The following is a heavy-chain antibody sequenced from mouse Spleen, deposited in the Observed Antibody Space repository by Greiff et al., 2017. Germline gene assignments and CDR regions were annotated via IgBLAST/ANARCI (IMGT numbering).Heavy chain of an antibody. J-gene: IGHJ2*01. CDR2: LFPGSGNT. D-gene: IGHD1-1*01. V-gene: IGHV1-66*01. CDR3: ARDTTVYLDY. Sequence: LQQSGPELVKPGASVKISCKASGYSFTSYYIHWVKQRPGQGLEWIGWLFPGSGNTKYNEKFKGKATLTADTSSSTAYMQLSSLTSEDSAVYFCARDTTVYLDYWGQGTTLTVSS. CDR1: GYSFTSYY.